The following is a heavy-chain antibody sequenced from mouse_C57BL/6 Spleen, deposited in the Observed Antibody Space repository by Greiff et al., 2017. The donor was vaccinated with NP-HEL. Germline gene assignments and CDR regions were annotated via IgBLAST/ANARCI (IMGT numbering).Heavy chain of an antibody. CDR2: IDPSDSYT. D-gene: IGHD1-1*01. J-gene: IGHJ2*01. Sequence: QVQLQQPGAELVMPGASVKLSCKASGYTFISYWMHWVKQRPGQGLEWIGEIDPSDSYTNYNQKFKGKSTLTVDKSSSTAYMQLSSLTSEDSAVYYCARNLLRYFDYWGQGTTLTVSS. CDR3: ARNLLRYFDY. CDR1: GYTFISYW. V-gene: IGHV1-69*01.